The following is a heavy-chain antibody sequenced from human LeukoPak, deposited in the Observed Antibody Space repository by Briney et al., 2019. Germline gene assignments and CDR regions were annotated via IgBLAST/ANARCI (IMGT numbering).Heavy chain of an antibody. CDR3: ARVQSSIVMSPIPTFDY. Sequence: GGSLRLSCAASGFTFSRYTMNWVRQAPGKGLEWISSIRNSTSHIFYADSVKGRFFVSRDNAQNLLFLHMNSLRAEDTAVYYCARVQSSIVMSPIPTFDYWGQGNLVTVSS. CDR1: GFTFSRYT. CDR2: IRNSTSHI. D-gene: IGHD2/OR15-2a*01. V-gene: IGHV3-21*06. J-gene: IGHJ4*02.